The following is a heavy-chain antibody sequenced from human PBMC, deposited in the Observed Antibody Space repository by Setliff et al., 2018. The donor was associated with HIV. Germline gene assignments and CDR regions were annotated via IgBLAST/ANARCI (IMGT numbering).Heavy chain of an antibody. D-gene: IGHD3-3*01. CDR3: ARAYYDFWSGYYSVWFDP. Sequence: SETLSLTCIVSGGSISSSIYYWGWIRQPPGKGLEWIGSIYYSGSTYYNPSLKIRVTISVDTSKNQFSLKLSSLTAADTAVYYCARAYYDFWSGYYSVWFDPWGQGTLVTVSS. J-gene: IGHJ5*02. CDR2: IYYSGST. V-gene: IGHV4-39*01. CDR1: GGSISSSIYY.